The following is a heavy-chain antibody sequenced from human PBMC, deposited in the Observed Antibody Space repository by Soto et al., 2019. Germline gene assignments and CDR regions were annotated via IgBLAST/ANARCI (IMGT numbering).Heavy chain of an antibody. J-gene: IGHJ4*02. V-gene: IGHV4-4*02. CDR3: ARAEGYCSSTSCYPVDY. D-gene: IGHD2-2*01. CDR2: IYHSGST. Sequence: PSETLSLTCAVSGGSISSSNWWSWVRQPPGKGLEWIGEIYHSGSTNYNPSLKSRVTISVDKSKNQFSLKLSSVTAADTAVYYCARAEGYCSSTSCYPVDYWGQGTRVTVS. CDR1: GGSISSSNW.